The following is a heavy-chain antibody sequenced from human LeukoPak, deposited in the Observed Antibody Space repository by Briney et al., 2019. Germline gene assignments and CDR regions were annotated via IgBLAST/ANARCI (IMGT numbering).Heavy chain of an antibody. V-gene: IGHV1-2*02. J-gene: IGHJ3*02. CDR1: GYTFTGHF. Sequence: ASVKVSCKASGYTFTGHFMHWVRQAPGQGLEGMGWISPNSGDTNYAQKFQGRVTMTRDTSISTAYMELSRLRSDDPAVYYCARSYYYDTTGYTHDDAFDIWGQGTMVTVSS. CDR2: ISPNSGDT. CDR3: ARSYYYDTTGYTHDDAFDI. D-gene: IGHD3-22*01.